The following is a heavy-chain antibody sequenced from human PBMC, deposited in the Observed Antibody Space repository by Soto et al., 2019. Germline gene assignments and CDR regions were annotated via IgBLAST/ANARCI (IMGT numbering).Heavy chain of an antibody. J-gene: IGHJ5*02. V-gene: IGHV1-3*01. CDR1: GYTFTSYA. CDR3: ASLYNWNYGWNWFDP. D-gene: IGHD1-7*01. CDR2: INAGNGNT. Sequence: ASVKVSCKASGYTFTSYAMHWVRQAPGQRLEWMGWINAGNGNTKYSQKFQGRVTITRDTSASTAYMELSSLRSEDTAVYYCASLYNWNYGWNWFDPWGRGTLVTVSS.